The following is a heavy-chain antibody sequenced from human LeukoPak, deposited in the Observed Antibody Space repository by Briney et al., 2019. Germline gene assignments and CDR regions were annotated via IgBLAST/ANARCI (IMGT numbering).Heavy chain of an antibody. D-gene: IGHD4-23*01. CDR3: AKTDAYCGSSLCLDH. J-gene: IGHJ5*02. V-gene: IGHV3-23*01. CDR1: GFTFSSCA. CDR2: MSGGGDST. Sequence: PGGSLSLSCAASGFTFSSCAMRWVPQAPGKGLEWVSDMSGGGDSTSYADAVKRRLNIYRDNSKNTLYLQLNSLRAEDAAVYFCAKTDAYCGSSLCLDHCVQGTLVTVSS.